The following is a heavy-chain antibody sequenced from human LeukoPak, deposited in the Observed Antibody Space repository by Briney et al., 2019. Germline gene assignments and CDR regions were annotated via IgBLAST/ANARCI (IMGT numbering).Heavy chain of an antibody. Sequence: GSLRLSCAAPGSTLSSYWMSRVRQAPGKGLEWVANIKQDGSEKYYVDSVKGRFTISRDNAKNSLYLQMNSLGAEDAAVYYCVRVAAAAGHYAFDIWGQGTMVTVSS. CDR2: IKQDGSEK. CDR1: GSTLSSYW. V-gene: IGHV3-7*01. D-gene: IGHD6-13*01. CDR3: VRVAAAAGHYAFDI. J-gene: IGHJ3*02.